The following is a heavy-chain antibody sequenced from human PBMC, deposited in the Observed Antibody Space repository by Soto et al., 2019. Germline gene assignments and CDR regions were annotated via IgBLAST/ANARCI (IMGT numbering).Heavy chain of an antibody. J-gene: IGHJ1*01. V-gene: IGHV4-59*01. CDR2: IYYSGST. Sequence: QVQLQESGPGLVKPSETLSLTCTVSGGSISSYYWSWIRQPPGKGLEWIGYIYYSGSTNYNPSLKSRVTISVDTSKNQFSLKLSSVTAADTAVYYCASTGGHGNFQHWGQGTLVTVSS. CDR3: ASTGGHGNFQH. CDR1: GGSISSYY. D-gene: IGHD1-26*01.